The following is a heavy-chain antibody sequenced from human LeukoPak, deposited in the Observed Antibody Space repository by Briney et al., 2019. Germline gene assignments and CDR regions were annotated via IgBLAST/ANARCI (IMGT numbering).Heavy chain of an antibody. D-gene: IGHD2-15*01. CDR1: GFAVSSNY. V-gene: IGHV3-53*01. CDR3: ARDCSGGSCYPGNDAFDI. J-gene: IGHJ3*02. Sequence: PGGSLRLSCAASGFAVSSNYMSWVRQAPGKGLEWVSVIYSGGSTYYADSVKGRFTISRDNSKNTLYLQMNSLRAEDTAVYYCARDCSGGSCYPGNDAFDIWGQGTMVTVSS. CDR2: IYSGGST.